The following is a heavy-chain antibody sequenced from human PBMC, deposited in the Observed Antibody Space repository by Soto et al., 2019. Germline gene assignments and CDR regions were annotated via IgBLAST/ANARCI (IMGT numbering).Heavy chain of an antibody. V-gene: IGHV3-30*18. J-gene: IGHJ6*02. CDR2: ISYAGSNK. D-gene: IGHD3-16*01. Sequence: GGSLRLSCAASGFTFSNYGMHWVRQAPGKGLEWVALISYAGSNKYYADSVKGRFTISRDNSKNTLYLQMNSLRPEDTSIYYCAKGAEGGAYYGVDVWGQGTTVTVSS. CDR1: GFTFSNYG. CDR3: AKGAEGGAYYGVDV.